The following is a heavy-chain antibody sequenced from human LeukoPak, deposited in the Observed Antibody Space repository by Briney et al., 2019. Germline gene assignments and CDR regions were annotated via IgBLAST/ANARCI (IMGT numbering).Heavy chain of an antibody. D-gene: IGHD6-13*01. CDR3: ARGGLSSSWQTSYNWFDP. V-gene: IGHV4-34*01. CDR1: GGSFSGYY. J-gene: IGHJ5*02. CDR2: INHSGST. Sequence: SETLSFTCAVYGGSFSGYYWSWIRQPPGKGLEWIGEINHSGSTNYNPSLKSRVTISVDTSKNQFSLKLSSVTAADTAVYYCARGGLSSSWQTSYNWFDPWGQGTLVTVSS.